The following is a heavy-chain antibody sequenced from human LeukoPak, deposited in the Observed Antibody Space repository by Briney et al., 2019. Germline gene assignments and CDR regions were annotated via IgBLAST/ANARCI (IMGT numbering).Heavy chain of an antibody. CDR3: ARGPYSYDSSGPFHI. Sequence: SQTLSLTCTVSGDSISSGDYYWRWIRQPAGKGLEWIGRISSSGSTNYNPSLKSRVTISVDTSKNQFSLKLSSVTAADTAVYFCARGPYSYDSSGPFHIWGQGTMVTVSS. CDR2: ISSSGST. CDR1: GDSISSGDYY. D-gene: IGHD3-22*01. J-gene: IGHJ3*02. V-gene: IGHV4-61*02.